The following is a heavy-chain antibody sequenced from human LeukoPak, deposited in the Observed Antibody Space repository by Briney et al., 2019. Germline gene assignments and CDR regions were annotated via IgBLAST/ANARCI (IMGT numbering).Heavy chain of an antibody. CDR3: ARDTEVHYYDSSGYPEGFCDY. V-gene: IGHV3-11*06. J-gene: IGHJ4*02. CDR1: GFTFSDYY. D-gene: IGHD3-22*01. Sequence: KPGGSLRLSCAASGFTFSDYYMSWIRQAPGKGLEWVSYISGSSSYTNYADSVKGRFTISRDNSKNTLYLQMNSLRAEDTAVYYCARDTEVHYYDSSGYPEGFCDYWGRGTLVTVSS. CDR2: ISGSSSYT.